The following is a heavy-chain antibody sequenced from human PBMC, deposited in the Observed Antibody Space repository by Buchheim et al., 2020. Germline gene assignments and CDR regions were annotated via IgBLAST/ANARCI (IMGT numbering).Heavy chain of an antibody. CDR1: GGSISSYY. CDR3: VGYYYDSSGYSMPSSDY. CDR2: IYYSGST. Sequence: QVQLQESGPGLVKPSETLSLTCTVSGGSISSYYWSWIRQPPGKGLEWIGYIYYSGSTNYNLSLKSRVTISVDTSKNQFSLKLSSVTAADTAVYYCVGYYYDSSGYSMPSSDYWGQGTL. V-gene: IGHV4-59*01. J-gene: IGHJ4*02. D-gene: IGHD3-22*01.